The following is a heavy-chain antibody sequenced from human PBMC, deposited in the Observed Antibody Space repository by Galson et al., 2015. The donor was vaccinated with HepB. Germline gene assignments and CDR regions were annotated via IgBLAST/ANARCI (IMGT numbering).Heavy chain of an antibody. V-gene: IGHV1-3*01. D-gene: IGHD1-14*01. CDR3: ARNASTGGFDF. Sequence: SVKVSCKASGYTFTTFPMHWVRQAPGQSLEWMGYISAANGDTKYSQKFQDRVTITSDTSANTAFMELSNLNFEDTAVYYCARNASTGGFDFWGQGALVTVSS. CDR1: GYTFTTFP. CDR2: ISAANGDT. J-gene: IGHJ4*02.